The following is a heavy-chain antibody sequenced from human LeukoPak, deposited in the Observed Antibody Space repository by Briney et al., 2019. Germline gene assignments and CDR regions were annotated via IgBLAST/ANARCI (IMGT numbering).Heavy chain of an antibody. CDR2: IRQDGSEK. Sequence: GESLRLSCAASGYTFSNYWMSWVRQAPGKVLGRVVNIRQDGSEKHYGDSVKGRFTISRDSATNSLYLQMDRLRAENTVVYYCANSVAYSFDFWGQGTLLTVS. J-gene: IGHJ4*02. D-gene: IGHD6-19*01. CDR3: ANSVAYSFDF. CDR1: GYTFSNYW. V-gene: IGHV3-7*01.